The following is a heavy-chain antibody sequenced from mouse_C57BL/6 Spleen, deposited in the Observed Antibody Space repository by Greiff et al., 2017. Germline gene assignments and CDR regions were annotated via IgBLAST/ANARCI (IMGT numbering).Heavy chain of an antibody. CDR3: TYYSNYVDYAMDY. CDR1: GFNIKDDY. D-gene: IGHD2-5*01. V-gene: IGHV14-4*01. J-gene: IGHJ4*01. CDR2: IDPENGDT. Sequence: DVHLVESGAELVRPGASVKLSCTASGFNIKDDYMHWVKQRPEQGLEWIGWIDPENGDTEYASKFQGKATITADTSSNTAYLQLSSLTSEDTAVYYCTYYSNYVDYAMDYWGQGTSVTVSS.